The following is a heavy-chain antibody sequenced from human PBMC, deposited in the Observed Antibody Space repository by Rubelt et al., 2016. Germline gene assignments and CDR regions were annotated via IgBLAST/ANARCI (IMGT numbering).Heavy chain of an antibody. Sequence: QLQLQESGPGLVKPSETLSLTCTVSGGSISSSSYYWGWIRQPPGKGLEWIGSIYYSGSTYYNPSLKRRVTISVDTCKNQFSLKLSSVTAADTSVYYWARDPRAGTTSFDYWGQGTLVTVSS. D-gene: IGHD1-7*01. CDR3: ARDPRAGTTSFDY. CDR1: GGSISSSSYY. V-gene: IGHV4-39*07. CDR2: IYYSGST. J-gene: IGHJ4*02.